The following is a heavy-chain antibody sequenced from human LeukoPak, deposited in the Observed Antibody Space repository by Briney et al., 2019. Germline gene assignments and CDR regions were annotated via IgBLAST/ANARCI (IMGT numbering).Heavy chain of an antibody. CDR3: ARDPSVRYYYDSSGHHAFDI. V-gene: IGHV1-18*04. D-gene: IGHD3-22*01. CDR2: ISAYNGNT. CDR1: GYTFTSYY. J-gene: IGHJ3*02. Sequence: ASVKVSCKASGYTFTSYYMHWVRQAPGQGLEWMGWISAYNGNTNYAQKLQGRVTMTTDTSTSTAYMELRSLRSDDTAVYYCARDPSVRYYYDSSGHHAFDIWGQGTMVTVSS.